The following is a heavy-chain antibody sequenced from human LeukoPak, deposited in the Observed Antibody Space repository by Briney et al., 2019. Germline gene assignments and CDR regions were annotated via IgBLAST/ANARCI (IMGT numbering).Heavy chain of an antibody. CDR1: GGSIYTGDYY. Sequence: SESLSLTCTLPGGSIYTGDYYWAWIRQPPGKGLEWLGSLFYSGNMYYNPPLKSRVPISVATSRTQFFLNLNSLTAADTAVYFCARENIVSTKNFDCWGQGTLVTVSS. CDR3: ARENIVSTKNFDC. J-gene: IGHJ4*02. CDR2: LFYSGNM. D-gene: IGHD5/OR15-5a*01. V-gene: IGHV4-39*07.